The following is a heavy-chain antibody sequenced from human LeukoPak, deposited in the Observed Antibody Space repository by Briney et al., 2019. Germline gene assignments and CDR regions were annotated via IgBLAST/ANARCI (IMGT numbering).Heavy chain of an antibody. V-gene: IGHV1-69*13. CDR3: ARISLGAIWGYYYGMDV. CDR1: GGTFSSYA. Sequence: ASVKVSCKASGGTFSSYAISWVRQAPGQGLEWMGGIVPIFGTANYAQKFQGRVTITADESTSTAYMELSSLRSEDTAVYYCARISLGAIWGYYYGMDVWGQGTTVTVSS. D-gene: IGHD1-26*01. CDR2: IVPIFGTA. J-gene: IGHJ6*02.